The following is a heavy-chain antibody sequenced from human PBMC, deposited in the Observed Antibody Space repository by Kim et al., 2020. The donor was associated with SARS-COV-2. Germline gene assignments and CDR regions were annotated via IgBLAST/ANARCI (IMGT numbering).Heavy chain of an antibody. CDR3: ARSEYCSSTSCYKFYPYYYYYGMDV. CDR1: GYTFTSYA. Sequence: ASVKVSCKASGYTFTSYAMNWVRQAPGQGLEWMGWINTNTGNPTYAQGFTGRFVFSLDTSVSTAYLQISSLKAEDTAVYYCARSEYCSSTSCYKFYPYYYYYGMDVWGQGTTVTVSS. CDR2: INTNTGNP. J-gene: IGHJ6*02. D-gene: IGHD2-2*02. V-gene: IGHV7-4-1*02.